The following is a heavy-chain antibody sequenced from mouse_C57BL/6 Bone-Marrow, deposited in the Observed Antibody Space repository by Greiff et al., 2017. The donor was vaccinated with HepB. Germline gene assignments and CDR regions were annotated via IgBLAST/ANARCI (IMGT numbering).Heavy chain of an antibody. J-gene: IGHJ3*01. CDR2: SRNKANDYTT. CDR1: GFTFSDFY. CDR3: ARDAEDGYDGGFAY. V-gene: IGHV7-1*01. Sequence: EVMLVESGGGLVQSGRSLRLSCATSGFTFSDFYMEWVRQAPGKGLEWIAASRNKANDYTTEYSASVKGRFIVSRDTSQSILYLQMNALRAEDTAIYYCARDAEDGYDGGFAYWAKGLWSLSLQ. D-gene: IGHD2-2*01.